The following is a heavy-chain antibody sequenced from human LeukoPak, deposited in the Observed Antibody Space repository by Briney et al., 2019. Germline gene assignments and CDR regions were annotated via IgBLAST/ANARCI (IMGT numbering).Heavy chain of an antibody. J-gene: IGHJ6*04. CDR1: GFTFSSYG. D-gene: IGHD3-10*01. V-gene: IGHV3-30*03. Sequence: GGSLRLSCAASGFTFSSYGMHWVRQAPGKGLEWVAVISYDGSNKYYADSVKGRFTISRDNSKNTLYLQMNSLRAEDTAVYYCAAYYYGSGSYYIHYYGMDVWGKGTTVTVSS. CDR3: AAYYYGSGSYYIHYYGMDV. CDR2: ISYDGSNK.